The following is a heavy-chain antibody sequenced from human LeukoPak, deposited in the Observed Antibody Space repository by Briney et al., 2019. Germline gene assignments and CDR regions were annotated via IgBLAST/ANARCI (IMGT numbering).Heavy chain of an antibody. CDR1: GFTFRSYW. CDR3: APLGEYSTSSGPFDY. D-gene: IGHD6-6*01. J-gene: IGHJ4*02. V-gene: IGHV3-7*01. CDR2: IKEDGSEK. Sequence: GGSLRLSCATSGFTFRSYWMNWVRQAPGKGLEWVANIKEDGSEKNYVDSVKGRFTISRDNAKNSLYLQMNSLRAEDTAVYYCAPLGEYSTSSGPFDYWGQGTLVTVSS.